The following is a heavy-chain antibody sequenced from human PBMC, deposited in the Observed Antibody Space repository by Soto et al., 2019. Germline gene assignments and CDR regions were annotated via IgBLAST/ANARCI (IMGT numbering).Heavy chain of an antibody. D-gene: IGHD3-3*01. V-gene: IGHV1-8*01. CDR2: MNPNSGNS. CDR1: GSTFPSLD. CDR3: ARETHRVTIFGVVDPTRYFYY. Sequence: GSSVRVSSKASGSTFPSLDISWERQAPGQGHERIGWMNPNSGNSGYAQKFQGRVTMTRDTSISTAYMELSSLSSEDTAVYFCARETHRVTIFGVVDPTRYFYYWGQGALVTVSS. J-gene: IGHJ4*02.